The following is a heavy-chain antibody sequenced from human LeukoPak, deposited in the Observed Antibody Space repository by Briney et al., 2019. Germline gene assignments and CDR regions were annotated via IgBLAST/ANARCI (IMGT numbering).Heavy chain of an antibody. J-gene: IGHJ4*02. Sequence: PGGSLRLSCAASGFTFSSYAMSWVRQAPGKGLEWVSAISGSGGSTYYADSVKGRFTISRDNSKNTLYLQMNSLRAEDTALYYCAKDRQQLVLEYFDYWGQGTLVTVSS. D-gene: IGHD6-13*01. CDR2: ISGSGGST. CDR3: AKDRQQLVLEYFDY. V-gene: IGHV3-23*01. CDR1: GFTFSSYA.